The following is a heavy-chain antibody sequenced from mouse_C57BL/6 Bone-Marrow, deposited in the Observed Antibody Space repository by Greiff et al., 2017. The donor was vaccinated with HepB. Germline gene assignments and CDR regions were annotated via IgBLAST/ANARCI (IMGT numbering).Heavy chain of an antibody. V-gene: IGHV1-80*01. D-gene: IGHD2-2*01. Sequence: VKLMESGAELVKPGASVKISCKASGYAFSSYWMNWVKQRPGKGLEWIGQIYPGDGDTNYNGKFKGKATLTADKSSSTAYMQLSSLTSEDSAVYFCARSGDGYDFDYWGKGSTGTVAS. CDR3: ARSGDGYDFDY. CDR2: IYPGDGDT. J-gene: IGHJ2*01. CDR1: GYAFSSYW.